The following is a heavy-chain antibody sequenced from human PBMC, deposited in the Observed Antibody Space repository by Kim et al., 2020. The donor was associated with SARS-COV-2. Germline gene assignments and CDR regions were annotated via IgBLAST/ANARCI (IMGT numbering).Heavy chain of an antibody. D-gene: IGHD4-17*01. CDR3: ARGTFDYGDYLEYYYYYYYMDV. V-gene: IGHV4-59*01. CDR1: GGSISSYY. CDR2: IYCSGST. Sequence: SETLSLTCTVSGGSISSYYWSWIRQPPGKGLEWIGYIYCSGSTNYNPSLKSRVTISVDTSKNQFSLKLSSVTAADTAVYYCARGTFDYGDYLEYYYYYYYMDVWGKGTTVTVSS. J-gene: IGHJ6*03.